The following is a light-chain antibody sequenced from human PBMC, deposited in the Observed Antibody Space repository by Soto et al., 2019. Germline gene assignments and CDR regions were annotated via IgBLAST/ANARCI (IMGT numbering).Light chain of an antibody. Sequence: ELVLTQSPATLSLSPGERATLSCRASQSVSSNNLAWYQHKPGQPPRLIIYVASRRATGIPDRFSGSGSGSEFTRTITRLEPEYFAVYYCQQHGSGPWTFGQGTKVEIK. CDR2: VAS. CDR3: QQHGSGPWT. J-gene: IGKJ1*01. CDR1: QSVSSNN. V-gene: IGKV3-20*01.